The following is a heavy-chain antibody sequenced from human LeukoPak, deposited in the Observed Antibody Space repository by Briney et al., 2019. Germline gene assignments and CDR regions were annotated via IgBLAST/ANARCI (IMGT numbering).Heavy chain of an antibody. J-gene: IGHJ4*02. CDR3: AAGYSSGWRNLIDY. CDR2: ISHTGNNR. CDR1: GFTFSIFG. Sequence: GRSLRLSCAASGFTFSIFGMHWVRQAPGKGLEWVALISHTGNNRYYADSVKGRFSISSDNSKNTMYLQMDSLRAEDTAVYYCAAGYSSGWRNLIDYWGQGTLVTVSS. D-gene: IGHD6-19*01. V-gene: IGHV3-30*03.